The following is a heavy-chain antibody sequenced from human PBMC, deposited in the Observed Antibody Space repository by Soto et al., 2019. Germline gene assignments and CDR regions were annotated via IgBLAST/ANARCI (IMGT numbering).Heavy chain of an antibody. CDR1: GGSISRSSYS. J-gene: IGHJ5*02. D-gene: IGHD2-15*01. Sequence: SETLSLTCTVSGGSISRSSYSWAWIRQPPGKGLEWIGTLYYSGNTYNNPSLKSRVTISVDTTKNQFSLKLSSVTAADTAVYYCATRQGGSYNWFDPWGQGTLVTVSS. V-gene: IGHV4-39*01. CDR3: ATRQGGSYNWFDP. CDR2: LYYSGNT.